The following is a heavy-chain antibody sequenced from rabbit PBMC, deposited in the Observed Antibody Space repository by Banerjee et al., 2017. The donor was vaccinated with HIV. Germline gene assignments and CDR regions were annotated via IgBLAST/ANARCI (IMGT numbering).Heavy chain of an antibody. CDR2: IYVGSSGST. CDR1: GFSFSSSYW. Sequence: QEQLEESGGDLVKPEGSLTLTCTASGFSFSSSYWMCWVRQAPGKGPEWIACIYVGSSGSTAYASGAKGRVTSEKTAEKKVKRQRTRRKAEEKEKEGGERKKEGEGGALDLWGQGTLGTVS. D-gene: IGHD3-3*01. J-gene: IGHJ4*01. CDR3: ERKKEGEGGALDL. V-gene: IGHV1S45*01.